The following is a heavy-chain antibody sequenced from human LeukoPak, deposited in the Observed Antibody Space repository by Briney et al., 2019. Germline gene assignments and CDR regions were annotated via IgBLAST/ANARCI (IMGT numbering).Heavy chain of an antibody. Sequence: ASETLSLTCTVSGGSISSSSYYWSWIRQPPGKGLEWIGEINHSGSTNYNPSLKSRVTISVDTSKNQFSLKLSSVTAADTAVYYCARVWSDGYNSFVSSRTYSKVGYFDYWGQGTLVTVSS. CDR1: GGSISSSSYY. D-gene: IGHD5-24*01. J-gene: IGHJ4*02. CDR3: ARVWSDGYNSFVSSRTYSKVGYFDY. V-gene: IGHV4-39*07. CDR2: INHSGST.